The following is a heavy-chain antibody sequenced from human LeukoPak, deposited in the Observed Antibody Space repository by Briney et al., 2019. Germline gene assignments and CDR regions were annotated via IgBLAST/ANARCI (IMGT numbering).Heavy chain of an antibody. CDR2: IYYSGST. Sequence: SQTLSLTCTVSGGSISSGDYYWSWIRQPPGKGLEWIGYIYYSGSTYYNPSLKSRVTISVDTSKNQFSLKLSSVTAADTAVYSCARGGRVPAPPLNCSDPGGQGPRVTVSS. V-gene: IGHV4-30-4*08. D-gene: IGHD2-2*01. CDR3: ARGGRVPAPPLNCSDP. CDR1: GGSISSGDYY. J-gene: IGHJ5*02.